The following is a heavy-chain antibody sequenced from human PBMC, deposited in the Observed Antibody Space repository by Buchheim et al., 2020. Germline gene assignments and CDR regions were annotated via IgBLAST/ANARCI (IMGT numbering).Heavy chain of an antibody. D-gene: IGHD2-2*01. J-gene: IGHJ6*03. CDR3: ARDQRVGHMRYYMDA. CDR1: GYTFTSYY. CDR2: INPGGGST. V-gene: IGHV1-46*01. Sequence: QVQLVQSGAEVKKPGASVKVSCKASGYTFTSYYMHWVRQAPGQGLEWLGIINPGGGSTGYAQKFQGRVTMTRDTSTSTVYMELSSLRSEDTAVYYCARDQRVGHMRYYMDAWGKGTT.